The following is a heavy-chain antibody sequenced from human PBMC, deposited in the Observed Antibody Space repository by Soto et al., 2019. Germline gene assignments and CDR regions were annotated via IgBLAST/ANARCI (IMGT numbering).Heavy chain of an antibody. CDR3: ARDSTAMVAPSFDS. CDR1: GGSFREYA. V-gene: IGHV1-69*01. D-gene: IGHD5-18*01. CDR2: VIPMFGTP. J-gene: IGHJ4*02. Sequence: QVHLVQSGAEVKKPGSSVKVSCKVSGGSFREYAMSWVRQAPGQGLEWMGGVIPMFGTPNYAHKFQGRVTTTADESTNTTYRELSSLTSEDTAVYCCARDSTAMVAPSFDSWGQETLVTVSS.